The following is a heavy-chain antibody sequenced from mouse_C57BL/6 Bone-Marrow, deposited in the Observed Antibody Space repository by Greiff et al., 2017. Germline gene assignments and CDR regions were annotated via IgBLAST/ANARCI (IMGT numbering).Heavy chain of an antibody. CDR2: IYPRSGNT. CDR1: GYTFTSYG. Sequence: VQLQQSGAELARPGASVKLSCKASGYTFTSYGISWVKQRTGQGLEWIGEIYPRSGNTYYNEKFKGKATLTADKSSSTAYMELRSLTSEDSAVYFCAPLYYSNYDGYFDVWGTGTTVTVSS. V-gene: IGHV1-81*01. D-gene: IGHD2-5*01. CDR3: APLYYSNYDGYFDV. J-gene: IGHJ1*03.